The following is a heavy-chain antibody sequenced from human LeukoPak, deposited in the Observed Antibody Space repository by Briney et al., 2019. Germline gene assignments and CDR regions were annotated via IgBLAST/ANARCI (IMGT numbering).Heavy chain of an antibody. V-gene: IGHV4-39*07. CDR3: AKSFSETERATITAY. D-gene: IGHD5-24*01. CDR1: GGSISSSSYY. CDR2: IYYSGST. Sequence: PSETLSPTCTVSGGSISSSSYYWGWIRQPPGKGLEWIGSIYYSGSTYYNPSLKSRVTISVDTSKNQLSLKLSSVTAADTAIYYCAKSFSETERATITAYWGQGTLVTVSS. J-gene: IGHJ4*02.